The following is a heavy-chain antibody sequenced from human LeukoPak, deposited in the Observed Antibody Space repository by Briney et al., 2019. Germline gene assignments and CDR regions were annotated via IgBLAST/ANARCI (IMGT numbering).Heavy chain of an antibody. CDR2: ISTYNGNT. CDR1: GYTFTSYG. CDR3: ARSEMVRGVIGNDWFDP. D-gene: IGHD3-10*01. J-gene: IGHJ5*02. Sequence: ASVKVSCKASGYTFTSYGITWVRQAPGQGLEWLGWISTYNGNTNYAQKLQGRVTVTTDTSTSTAYMELRSLRSDDTAVYYCARSEMVRGVIGNDWFDPWGQGTLVTVSS. V-gene: IGHV1-18*01.